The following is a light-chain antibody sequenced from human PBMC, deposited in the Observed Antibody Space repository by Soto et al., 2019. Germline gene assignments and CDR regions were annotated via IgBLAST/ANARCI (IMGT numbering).Light chain of an antibody. CDR2: DAS. Sequence: EIVMTQSPATLSVSPGERATLSCRASQSVNSNLAWYRQKPDQAPRLLISDASTRATGVPARFSGSGSGTEFTLTISSLHSEDSGIYYCQQYNFWPPLTFGGGTKVEIK. CDR3: QQYNFWPPLT. V-gene: IGKV3-15*01. CDR1: QSVNSN. J-gene: IGKJ4*01.